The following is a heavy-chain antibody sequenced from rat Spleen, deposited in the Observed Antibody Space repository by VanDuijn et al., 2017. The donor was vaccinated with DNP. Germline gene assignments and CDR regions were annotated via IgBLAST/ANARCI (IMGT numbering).Heavy chain of an antibody. CDR2: MSSGGSR. J-gene: IGHJ2*01. CDR1: GFSLTSYT. D-gene: IGHD1-4*01. V-gene: IGHV2-6*01. Sequence: QVQLKESGPGLVQPSQTLSLTCTVSGFSLTSYTVSWVRQPPGKGLEWIAAMSSGGSRYYNSALKSRLSISRDTSESRVFLTVTSLQTEDTGIYYCNRNEFGQPGVYWGQGVMVTVSS. CDR3: NRNEFGQPGVY.